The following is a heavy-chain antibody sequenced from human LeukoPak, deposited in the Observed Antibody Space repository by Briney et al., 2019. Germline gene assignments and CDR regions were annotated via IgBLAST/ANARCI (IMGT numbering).Heavy chain of an antibody. Sequence: GRSLRPFCSGSGFTFGYHAMGSVRQPPGGGLGWVGFIRSKTYSDTTEYAGSVKRTSSISIDDSKSIAYLPMNSLKTDDTAVYYCTRGPIQLWFYYGMDVWGQGTTVTVSS. D-gene: IGHD5-18*01. V-gene: IGHV3-49*04. J-gene: IGHJ6*02. CDR3: TRGPIQLWFYYGMDV. CDR2: IRSKTYSDTT. CDR1: GFTFGYHA.